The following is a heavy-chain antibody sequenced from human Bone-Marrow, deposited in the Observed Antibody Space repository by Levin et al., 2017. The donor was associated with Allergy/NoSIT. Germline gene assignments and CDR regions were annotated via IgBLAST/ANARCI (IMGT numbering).Heavy chain of an antibody. J-gene: IGHJ6*02. D-gene: IGHD3-10*01. CDR1: GGTFSSYA. CDR2: IIPIFGTA. V-gene: IGHV1-69*13. CDR3: ARDINRNGMDV. Sequence: SVKVSCKASGGTFSSYAISWVRQAPGQGLEWMGGIIPIFGTANYAQKFQGRVTITADESTSTAYMELGSMRSKDTAVYYGARDINRNGMDVRGQGTAVTVS.